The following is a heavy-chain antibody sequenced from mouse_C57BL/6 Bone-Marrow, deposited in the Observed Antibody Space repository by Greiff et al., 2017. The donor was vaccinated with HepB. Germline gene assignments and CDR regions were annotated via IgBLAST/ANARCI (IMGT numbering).Heavy chain of an antibody. CDR3: AKSPLFITTVVATRWYFDV. J-gene: IGHJ1*03. Sequence: VQLQRSGAELVKPGASVKLSCTASGFNIKDYYMHWVKQRTEQGLEWIGRIDPEDGETKYAPKFQGKATITADTSSNTAYLQLSSLTSEDTAVYYCAKSPLFITTVVATRWYFDVWGTGTTVTVSS. D-gene: IGHD1-1*01. V-gene: IGHV14-2*01. CDR1: GFNIKDYY. CDR2: IDPEDGET.